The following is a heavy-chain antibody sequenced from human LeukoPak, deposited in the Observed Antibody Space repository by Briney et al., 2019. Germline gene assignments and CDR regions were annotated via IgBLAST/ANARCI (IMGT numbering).Heavy chain of an antibody. Sequence: SETLSLTCTVSGGSISSGGYYWSWIRRHPGKGLEWIGYIYYSGSTYYNPSLKSRVTISVDTSKNQFSLKLSSVTAADTAAYYCARQSGYYWYFDLWGRGTLVTVSS. D-gene: IGHD3-22*01. CDR2: IYYSGST. CDR3: ARQSGYYWYFDL. V-gene: IGHV4-31*03. CDR1: GGSISSGGYY. J-gene: IGHJ2*01.